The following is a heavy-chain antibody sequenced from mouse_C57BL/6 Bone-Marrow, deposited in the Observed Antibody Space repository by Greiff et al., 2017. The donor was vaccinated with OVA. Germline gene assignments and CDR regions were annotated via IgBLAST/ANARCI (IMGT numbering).Heavy chain of an antibody. CDR2: ISNLAYSI. J-gene: IGHJ4*01. CDR1: GFTFSDYG. CDR3: ARHPVDYYGSSYPYYYAMDY. V-gene: IGHV5-15*01. Sequence: EVMLVESGGGLVQPGGSLKLSCAASGFTFSDYGMAWVRQAPRKGPEWVAFISNLAYSIYYADTVTGRFTIARENATNTLYLEMSSLRSEDTSMYYCARHPVDYYGSSYPYYYAMDYWGQGTSVTVSS. D-gene: IGHD1-1*01.